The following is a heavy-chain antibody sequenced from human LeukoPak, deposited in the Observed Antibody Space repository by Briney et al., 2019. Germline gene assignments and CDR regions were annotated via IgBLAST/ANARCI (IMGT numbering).Heavy chain of an antibody. J-gene: IGHJ4*02. V-gene: IGHV3-9*01. D-gene: IGHD3/OR15-3a*01. Sequence: PPGGSLRLSCAASGFTFGDYAMHWVRQAPGKGLEWVSGITWNSGRIVYADSVKGRFTISRDNAKNSLYLQMNSLRSEDTAVYYCAKDREGLDVFHFLDGWGQGALVAVSS. CDR3: AKDREGLDVFHFLDG. CDR1: GFTFGDYA. CDR2: ITWNSGRI.